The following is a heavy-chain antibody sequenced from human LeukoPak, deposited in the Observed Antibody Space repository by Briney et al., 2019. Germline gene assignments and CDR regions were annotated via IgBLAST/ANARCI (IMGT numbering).Heavy chain of an antibody. Sequence: GGSLRLSCAASVLPFRCWMTWVRQAPGEGGVGVANIKHDGSEKNYVDSVKGRLTFSRDNAKNPLYLQITSPSAEATAVYYCARNRRCCGEDYWGQGTQVTVSS. CDR3: ARNRRCCGEDY. CDR2: IKHDGSEK. V-gene: IGHV3-7*01. CDR1: VLPFRCW. J-gene: IGHJ4*02. D-gene: IGHD2-21*01.